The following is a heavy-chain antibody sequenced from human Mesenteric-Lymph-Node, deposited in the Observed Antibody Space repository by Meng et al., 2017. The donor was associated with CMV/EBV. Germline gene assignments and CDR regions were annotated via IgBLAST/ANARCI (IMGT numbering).Heavy chain of an antibody. J-gene: IGHJ4*02. CDR3: AQSIRIFGVVTYFEY. D-gene: IGHD3-3*01. Sequence: SGPTLVKPTQTLTLTCPFSGFSLSSSGVRVGWIRQPPGKALEWLALIYWNDDKRYSPSLKSRLTITKDTSKNQVVLTMTNMGPVDTATYYCAQSIRIFGVVTYFEYWGQGTLVTVSS. CDR2: IYWNDDK. CDR1: GFSLSSSGVR. V-gene: IGHV2-5*01.